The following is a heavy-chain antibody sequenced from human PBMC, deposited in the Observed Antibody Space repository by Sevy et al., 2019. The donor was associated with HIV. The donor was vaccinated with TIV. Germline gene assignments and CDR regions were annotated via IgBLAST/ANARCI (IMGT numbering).Heavy chain of an antibody. CDR1: GFTFSDYY. V-gene: IGHV3-11*01. CDR3: ARVGRIHLWSPYNFDY. Sequence: GGSLRLSCAASGFTFSDYYMSWIRQAPGKGLEWVSYISSSGSTIYYADSVKGRFTISRDNAKNSLYLQMNSLRAEDTAVYYCARVGRIHLWSPYNFDYWGQGTLVTVSS. CDR2: ISSSGSTI. D-gene: IGHD5-18*01. J-gene: IGHJ4*02.